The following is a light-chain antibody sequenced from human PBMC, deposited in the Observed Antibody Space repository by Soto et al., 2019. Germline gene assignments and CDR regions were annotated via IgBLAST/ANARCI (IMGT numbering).Light chain of an antibody. CDR2: GAS. CDR1: ERLSSVY. J-gene: IGKJ5*01. CDR3: QQYGGSPRIT. Sequence: IVMTQSPATLSLSPGERATLSCRASERLSSVYLAWYQQRPGQSPRLLIYGASNRATGIPDRFSGSGSGTDSTLIINRLEPEDVAIYYCQQYGGSPRITFGQGTRLEIK. V-gene: IGKV3-20*01.